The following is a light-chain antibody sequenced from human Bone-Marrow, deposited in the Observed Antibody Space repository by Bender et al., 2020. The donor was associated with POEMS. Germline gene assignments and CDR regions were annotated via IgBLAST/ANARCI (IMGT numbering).Light chain of an antibody. V-gene: IGLV2-18*02. CDR1: SSDVGSYNR. J-gene: IGLJ2*01. CDR3: SAKTTSGTLI. Sequence: QSALTQPPSVSGSPGQSVTISCTGTSSDVGSYNRVSWYQQPPGTAPKLMIYEVSNRPSGVPDRFSGSKSGNTASLTISGLQAEDEADYYCSAKTTSGTLIFGGGTKLTVL. CDR2: EVS.